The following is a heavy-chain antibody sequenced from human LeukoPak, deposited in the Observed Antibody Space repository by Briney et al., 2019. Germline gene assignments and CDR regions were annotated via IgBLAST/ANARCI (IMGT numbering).Heavy chain of an antibody. V-gene: IGHV1-3*01. D-gene: IGHD4-17*01. J-gene: IGHJ4*02. CDR3: ARARWTSTTTTYYLDH. Sequence: GASVKVSRKASGYTFTSYAIHWVRQAPGQRLEWMGWIDAGNGKTKYSQNFQGRVTITRDTSATTAYMDLSSLRSEDTAVYYCARARWTSTTTTYYLDHWGQGTLVTVSS. CDR1: GYTFTSYA. CDR2: IDAGNGKT.